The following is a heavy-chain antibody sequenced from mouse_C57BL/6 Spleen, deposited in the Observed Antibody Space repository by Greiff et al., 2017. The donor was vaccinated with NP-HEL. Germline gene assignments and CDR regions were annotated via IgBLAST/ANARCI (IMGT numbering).Heavy chain of an antibody. CDR2: IYPRSGNT. CDR3: ARSDYGPYFDY. V-gene: IGHV1-81*01. J-gene: IGHJ2*01. D-gene: IGHD1-1*01. CDR1: GYTFTSYG. Sequence: VKLQESGAELARPGASVKLSCKASGYTFTSYGISWVKQRTGQGLEWIGEIYPRSGNTYYNEKFKGKATLTADKSSSTAYMELRSLTSEDSAVYFCARSDYGPYFDYWGQGTTLTVSS.